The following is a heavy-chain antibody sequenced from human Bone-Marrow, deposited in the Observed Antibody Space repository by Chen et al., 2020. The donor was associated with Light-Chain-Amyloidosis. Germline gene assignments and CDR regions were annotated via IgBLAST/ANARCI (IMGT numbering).Heavy chain of an antibody. CDR3: TTGIIPTSRYYYYMDV. CDR2: IKSKTDGGTT. J-gene: IGHJ6*03. V-gene: IGHV3-15*01. CDR1: GFTFSNAW. Sequence: EVQLVESGGGLVKPGGSLRLSCAASGFTFSNAWMSWVRQAPGKGLEWVGRIKSKTDGGTTDYAAPVKGRFTISRDDSKNTLYLQMNSLKTEDTAVYYCTTGIIPTSRYYYYMDVWGKGTTVTASS.